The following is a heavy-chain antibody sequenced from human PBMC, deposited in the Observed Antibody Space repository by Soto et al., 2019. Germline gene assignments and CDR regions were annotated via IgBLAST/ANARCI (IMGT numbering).Heavy chain of an antibody. V-gene: IGHV4-31*03. CDR2: TYYSGNT. J-gene: IGHJ2*01. CDR3: ARVRTFYYDRSGFWYFDL. CDR1: GGSIRSGGYY. D-gene: IGHD3-22*01. Sequence: QVQLQESGPGLVKPSETLSLTCTVSGGSIRSGGYYWSWIRQHPGKGPEWIGSTYYSGNTYYKPSLKSRVTISVETTKNQCSLKLSSVTAADTAVYYCARVRTFYYDRSGFWYFDLWSRGTLVTVSS.